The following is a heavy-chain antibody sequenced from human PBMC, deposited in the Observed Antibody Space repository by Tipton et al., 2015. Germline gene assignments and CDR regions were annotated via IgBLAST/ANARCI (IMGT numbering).Heavy chain of an antibody. J-gene: IGHJ4*02. CDR2: IQYSGGT. CDR3: ACQDYDSLTRDYQTVDY. D-gene: IGHD3-9*01. CDR1: SDSINKYY. Sequence: TLSLTCTVSSDSINKYYWSWIRQPPGKEPQWIGYIQYSGGTNYNPSLESRVSMSVDTSKNQFSLKLTSVTAADTAVYYCACQDYDSLTRDYQTVDYWGQGTLVTVSS. V-gene: IGHV4-59*08.